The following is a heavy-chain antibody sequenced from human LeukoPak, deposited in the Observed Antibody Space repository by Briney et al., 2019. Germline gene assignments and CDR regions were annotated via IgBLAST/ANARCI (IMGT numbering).Heavy chain of an antibody. CDR3: ARGSKLWLHMVGYYGMDV. V-gene: IGHV4-34*01. CDR2: INHSGST. Sequence: PSETLSLTCAVYGGSFSGYYWSWIRQPPGKGLEWIGEINHSGSTNYNPSLKSRVTISVDTSKNQFSLKLSSVTAADTAVYYCARGSKLWLHMVGYYGMDVWGQGTTVTVSS. J-gene: IGHJ6*02. CDR1: GGSFSGYY. D-gene: IGHD5-18*01.